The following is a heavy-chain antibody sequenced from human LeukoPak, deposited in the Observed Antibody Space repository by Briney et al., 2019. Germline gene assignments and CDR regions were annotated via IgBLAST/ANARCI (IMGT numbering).Heavy chain of an antibody. D-gene: IGHD5-18*01. CDR2: IYYSKNT. Sequence: SETLSLTCTVSGGSISSSSAYWAWIRQPPGKGLEWIGSIYYSKNTYYNPSLKSRVTISADTSKNQFSLTLGSVSATDTAVYYCVSPRGFSYGYFDYWGQGTLVTVSS. V-gene: IGHV4-39*01. CDR3: VSPRGFSYGYFDY. J-gene: IGHJ4*02. CDR1: GGSISSSSAY.